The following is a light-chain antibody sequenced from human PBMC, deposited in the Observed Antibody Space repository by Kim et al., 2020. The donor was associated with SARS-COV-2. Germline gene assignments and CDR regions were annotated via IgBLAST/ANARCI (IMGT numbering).Light chain of an antibody. Sequence: PGKTAGITWGGNDSGSKRVHWYQQKPGRAPILVIYYDRERPSAIPERFSGSNSGNTAALTISRVEAGDEADYYCQLWDRTSDHRVFGGGTKLTVL. CDR1: DSGSKR. CDR2: YDR. CDR3: QLWDRTSDHRV. J-gene: IGLJ3*02. V-gene: IGLV3-21*04.